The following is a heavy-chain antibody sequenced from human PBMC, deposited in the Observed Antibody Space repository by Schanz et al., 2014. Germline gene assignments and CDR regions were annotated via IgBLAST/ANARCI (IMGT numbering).Heavy chain of an antibody. V-gene: IGHV3-7*01. J-gene: IGHJ5*02. CDR3: VRDILHRVYDSGSP. CDR1: GFAFSSYG. D-gene: IGHD3-10*01. Sequence: EVQLAESGGGLVQPGGSLRLSCLASGFAFSSYGMNWLRQAPGKGLEWVANIKQDESEKYYVDSVKGRFTISRDNAKNSLFLQMNSLRAEDTAVYYCVRDILHRVYDSGSPWGQGTLVTVSS. CDR2: IKQDESEK.